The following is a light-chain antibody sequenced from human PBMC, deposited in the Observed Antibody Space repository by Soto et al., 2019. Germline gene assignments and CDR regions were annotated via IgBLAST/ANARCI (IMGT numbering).Light chain of an antibody. CDR3: QRSYSSHPIT. Sequence: QVTPSASYLSAXVGDXGTIXXRXSQSLSNYLNWYQEKPGKGSKLLIYTASSLQSGVRGRFSGSGTGTDFTLTITSLHPEDFETYCCQRSYSSHPITFGQGTRMEIK. CDR2: TAS. CDR1: QSLSNY. V-gene: IGKV1-39*01. J-gene: IGKJ5*01.